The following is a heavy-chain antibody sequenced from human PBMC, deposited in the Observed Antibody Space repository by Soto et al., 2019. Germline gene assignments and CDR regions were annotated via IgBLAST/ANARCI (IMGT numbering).Heavy chain of an antibody. J-gene: IGHJ4*02. V-gene: IGHV2-5*02. CDR3: AHRPSTTLSWNYDY. Sequence: QITLKESGPTLVKPTQTLTLTCTFSGFSLSTSGVGVGWIRQPPGKALESLALIYWDDDKRYSPSLKSRLTITKDTSKNHVVLTMTQMDPVDTGTYYCAHRPSTTLSWNYDYWGQGTLVTVAS. CDR2: IYWDDDK. CDR1: GFSLSTSGVG. D-gene: IGHD1-7*01.